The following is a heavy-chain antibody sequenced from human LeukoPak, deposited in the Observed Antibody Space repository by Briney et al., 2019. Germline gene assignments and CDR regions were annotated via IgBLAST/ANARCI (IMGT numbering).Heavy chain of an antibody. CDR3: ASQSFGRFDP. D-gene: IGHD3-16*01. CDR1: GFTFSSNW. CDR2: IKEDGSVK. J-gene: IGHJ5*02. V-gene: IGHV3-7*02. Sequence: GGSLRLSCVVSGFTFSSNWMSWVRQAPGKGLEWVGNIKEDGSVKYYVDSVKGRFTISRDNAKNSLYLQMNSLRAEDTAVYYCASQSFGRFDPWGQGTRVTDAS.